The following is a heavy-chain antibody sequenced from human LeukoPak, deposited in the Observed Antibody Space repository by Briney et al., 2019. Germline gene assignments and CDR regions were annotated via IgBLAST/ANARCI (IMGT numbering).Heavy chain of an antibody. Sequence: GGSLRLSCAASGFTFSSYWMSWVRQAPGKGLEWVSLISWDGGSTYYADSVKGRFTISRDNSKNSLYLQMNSLRAEDTALYYCATDGAGVVVAATRFGYMDVWGKGTTVTVSS. CDR1: GFTFSSYW. CDR2: ISWDGGST. D-gene: IGHD2-15*01. J-gene: IGHJ6*03. CDR3: ATDGAGVVVAATRFGYMDV. V-gene: IGHV3-43D*03.